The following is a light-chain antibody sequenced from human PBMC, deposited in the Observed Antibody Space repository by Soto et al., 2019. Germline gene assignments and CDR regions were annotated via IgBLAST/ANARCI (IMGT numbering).Light chain of an antibody. CDR3: QQYSSSRT. V-gene: IGKV3-20*01. Sequence: EIVMTQSPATLSVSPGERATLSCRASHRVSSYLAWYQQKPGQAPRLLIYDASNRATGIPVRFSGSGSETDFTLTITRLEPEDFAVYYCQQYSSSRTLGQGTKVDIK. CDR2: DAS. J-gene: IGKJ1*01. CDR1: HRVSSY.